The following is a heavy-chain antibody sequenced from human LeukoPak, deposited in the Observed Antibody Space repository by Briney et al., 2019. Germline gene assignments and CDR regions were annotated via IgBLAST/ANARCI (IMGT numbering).Heavy chain of an antibody. CDR2: IRSKPYGGTT. J-gene: IGHJ3*01. CDR1: GFTFGDYA. V-gene: IGHV3-49*03. Sequence: GGSLRLSCTASGFTFGDYAMSWSRQAPGKGLEWVGFIRSKPYGGTTEYAASVKGRFTISRDDSKSIAYLQMDSLKTEDTAVYYCTRDRFGTGTTLDAFDVWGQGTMVTVSS. CDR3: TRDRFGTGTTLDAFDV. D-gene: IGHD1-1*01.